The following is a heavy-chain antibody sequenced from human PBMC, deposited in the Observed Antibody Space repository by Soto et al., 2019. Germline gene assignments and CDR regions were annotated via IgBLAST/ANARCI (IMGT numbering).Heavy chain of an antibody. CDR3: AKETLTTIGYFYYGMDV. D-gene: IGHD3-22*01. J-gene: IGHJ6*02. Sequence: EVQLLESGGGVVQPGGSLRLSCAASGFTFTNYAMNWVRQAPGEGLEWVSAIVGSGSSTYYADSVKGRFTVSRDNSKNTLYLQINSVRVEDTAIYYCAKETLTTIGYFYYGMDVWGQGTTVTVSS. CDR2: IVGSGSST. V-gene: IGHV3-23*01. CDR1: GFTFTNYA.